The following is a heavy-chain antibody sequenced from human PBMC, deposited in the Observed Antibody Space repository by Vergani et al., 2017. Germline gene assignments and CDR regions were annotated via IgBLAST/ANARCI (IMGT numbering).Heavy chain of an antibody. CDR1: GGSISSGDSY. J-gene: IGHJ4*02. V-gene: IGHV4-30-4*01. D-gene: IGHD3-16*02. CDR2: IYYSGST. Sequence: QVQLQESGPGLVKPSQTLSLTCTVSGGSISSGDSYWSWIRQPPGKGLEWIGYIYYSGSTDYNPSLKSRVTISVDTSKNQFSLKLSSVTAADTAVYYCARDAPKGNYRWNYFDYWGQGTLVTVSS. CDR3: ARDAPKGNYRWNYFDY.